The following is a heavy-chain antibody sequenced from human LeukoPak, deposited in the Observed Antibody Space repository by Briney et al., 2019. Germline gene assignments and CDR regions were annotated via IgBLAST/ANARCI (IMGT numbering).Heavy chain of an antibody. Sequence: SETLSLTCTVSGGSISSSSYYWGWIRQPSGKGLEWIGSIYYSGSTYYNPSLKSRVTISVDTSKNQFSLKLSSVTAADTAVYYCARGWEGDYVWGSYRSHFDYWGQGTLVTVSS. D-gene: IGHD3-16*02. J-gene: IGHJ4*02. CDR2: IYYSGST. CDR3: ARGWEGDYVWGSYRSHFDY. V-gene: IGHV4-39*07. CDR1: GGSISSSSYY.